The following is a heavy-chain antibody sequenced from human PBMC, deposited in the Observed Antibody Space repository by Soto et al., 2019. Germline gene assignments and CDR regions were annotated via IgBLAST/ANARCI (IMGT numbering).Heavy chain of an antibody. CDR1: APSFSKYY. Sequence: PSETLSLTCTVSAPSFSKYYWTWIRQPPGKGLEWIGNIYYKGKSKYDHAVDVRLPISIDTYKKEFSLKLPSVTAADAAVYFCASVTFEEIVLAHWGQGTLVTVSS. D-gene: IGHD2-8*02. V-gene: IGHV4-59*01. J-gene: IGHJ4*02. CDR3: ASVTFEEIVLAH. CDR2: IYYKGKS.